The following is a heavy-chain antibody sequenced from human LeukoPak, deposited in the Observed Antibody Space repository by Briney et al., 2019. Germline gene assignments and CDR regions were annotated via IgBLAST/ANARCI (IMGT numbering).Heavy chain of an antibody. CDR1: GFTLSTYG. J-gene: IGHJ4*02. Sequence: GGSLRLSCAASGFTLSTYGMHGVRQAPGKGLEWVAIISYDGSNEYYADSVKGRFTISRDISKNTLYLQMNSLRAEDTAVYYCAKDDSSGWTDCWGQGTLVTVSS. CDR3: AKDDSSGWTDC. D-gene: IGHD6-19*01. CDR2: ISYDGSNE. V-gene: IGHV3-30*18.